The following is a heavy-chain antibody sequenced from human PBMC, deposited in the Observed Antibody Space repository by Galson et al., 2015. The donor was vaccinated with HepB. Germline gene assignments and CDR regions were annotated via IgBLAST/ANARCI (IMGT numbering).Heavy chain of an antibody. J-gene: IGHJ5*02. D-gene: IGHD3-16*01. CDR1: GGSFSGYY. CDR2: INHSGST. V-gene: IGHV4-34*01. Sequence: LSLTCAVYGGSFSGYYWSWIRQPPGKGLEWIGEINHSGSTNYNPSLKSRVTISVDTSKNQFSLKLSSVTAADTAVYYCARALGWFDPWGQGTLVTVSS. CDR3: ARALGWFDP.